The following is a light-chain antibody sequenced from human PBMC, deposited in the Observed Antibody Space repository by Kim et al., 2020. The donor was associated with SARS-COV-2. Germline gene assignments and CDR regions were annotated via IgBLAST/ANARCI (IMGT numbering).Light chain of an antibody. Sequence: SPGDSATLSCRASQSVSSNLAWYQQKPGQAPRLLIYGASTRATGIPARFSGSGSGTEFTLTISSLQSEDFAVYYCQQYSNWPPAYTFGQGTKLEIK. V-gene: IGKV3-15*01. CDR1: QSVSSN. J-gene: IGKJ2*01. CDR2: GAS. CDR3: QQYSNWPPAYT.